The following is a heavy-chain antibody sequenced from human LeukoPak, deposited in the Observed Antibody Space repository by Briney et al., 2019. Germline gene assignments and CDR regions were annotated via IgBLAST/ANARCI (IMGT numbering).Heavy chain of an antibody. Sequence: ASVKVSCKASGYTFGAYDINWVRQAPGQGLEWMGWMNPGTGNTGYTQKFQGRVTMTRDTSISTAYMEVNSLRSEDTAIYYCARVDRYHFYLDVWGKGTPVTVSS. J-gene: IGHJ6*03. CDR3: ARVDRYHFYLDV. CDR2: MNPGTGNT. V-gene: IGHV1-8*01. CDR1: GYTFGAYD.